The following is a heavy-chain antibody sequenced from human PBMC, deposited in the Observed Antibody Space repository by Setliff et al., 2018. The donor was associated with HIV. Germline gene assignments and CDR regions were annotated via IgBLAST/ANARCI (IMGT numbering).Heavy chain of an antibody. Sequence: SETLSLTCTVSGGSINNHYWSWIRQPPGKGLEWIGGINHSGSTNYNPSLKSRVTISVDTSKNQFSLKLSSVIAADTAVYYCARIFGDQGYYYGMDVWGQGTTVTVSS. V-gene: IGHV4-34*01. CDR1: GGSINNHY. J-gene: IGHJ6*02. CDR2: INHSGST. D-gene: IGHD3-3*01. CDR3: ARIFGDQGYYYGMDV.